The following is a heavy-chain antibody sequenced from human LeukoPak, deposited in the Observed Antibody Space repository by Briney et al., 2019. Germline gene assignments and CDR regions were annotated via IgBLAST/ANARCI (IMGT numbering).Heavy chain of an antibody. J-gene: IGHJ6*03. D-gene: IGHD1-26*01. V-gene: IGHV4-4*07. CDR3: AGGLGASGRYNYYYMDV. CDR1: GDSISSYY. CDR2: MFTSGNP. Sequence: SETLSLTCTVSGDSISSYYWTWIRQPAGKGLEWIGRMFTSGNPNYNPSLKGRLSMSVDTSKNQFSLKLTSVTAADTAVYYCAGGLGASGRYNYYYMDVWGQGTTVTVS.